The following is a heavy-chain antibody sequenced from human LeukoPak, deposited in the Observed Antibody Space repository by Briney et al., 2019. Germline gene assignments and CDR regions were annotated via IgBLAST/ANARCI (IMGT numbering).Heavy chain of an antibody. D-gene: IGHD2-2*01. CDR3: ARDAYCSSTSCHLYNWFDP. V-gene: IGHV3-7*01. J-gene: IGHJ5*02. CDR1: GFTFSSYW. Sequence: PGGSLRLSCAAPGFTFSSYWMAWVRQAPGKGPEWVANIKQDGSEKYYGDSVKGRFTISRDNAKNTLYMQMNSLRAEDTAVYYCARDAYCSSTSCHLYNWFDPWGQGTLVTVSS. CDR2: IKQDGSEK.